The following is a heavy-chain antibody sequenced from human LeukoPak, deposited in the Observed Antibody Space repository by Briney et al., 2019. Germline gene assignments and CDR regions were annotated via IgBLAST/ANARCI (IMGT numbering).Heavy chain of an antibody. D-gene: IGHD3-22*01. CDR2: ISGKSGDT. V-gene: IGHV1-18*01. Sequence: APVKLSCKASGSTFTSYGISWVRQAPGQGLEWMGWISGKSGDTKYEQKDQGRVTMTTDTSKSTASMELRSLRSDDPAVYYCARDLLYDSSGWVGYYWGEGTLVTVSS. CDR3: ARDLLYDSSGWVGYY. CDR1: GSTFTSYG. J-gene: IGHJ4*02.